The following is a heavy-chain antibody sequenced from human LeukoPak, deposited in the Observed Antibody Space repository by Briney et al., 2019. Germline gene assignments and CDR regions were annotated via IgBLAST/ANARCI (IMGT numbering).Heavy chain of an antibody. CDR3: ARGGVVIVIPPDAFDI. CDR1: GYTFTSYY. D-gene: IGHD2-21*01. J-gene: IGHJ3*02. V-gene: IGHV1-18*04. CDR2: ISAYNGNT. Sequence: GASVKVSCKASGYTFTSYYMHWVRQAPGQGLEWMGWISAYNGNTNYAQKFQGRVTMTTDTSTSTAYMELRSLGSDDTAVYYCARGGVVIVIPPDAFDIWGQGTMVTVSP.